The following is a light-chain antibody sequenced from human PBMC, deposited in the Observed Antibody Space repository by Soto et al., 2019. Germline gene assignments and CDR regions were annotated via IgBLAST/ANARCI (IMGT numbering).Light chain of an antibody. CDR3: QQYNNWPRGT. CDR1: QSVSSN. CDR2: GAS. J-gene: IGKJ2*02. V-gene: IGKV3-15*01. Sequence: EIVMTQSPATLSVSPGERATLSCRASQSVSSNLAWYQQNPGQAPRLLIYGASTRATGIPARFSGSGSGTEFTLTISSLQSEDFAVYYSQQYNNWPRGTFGQGTKLEIK.